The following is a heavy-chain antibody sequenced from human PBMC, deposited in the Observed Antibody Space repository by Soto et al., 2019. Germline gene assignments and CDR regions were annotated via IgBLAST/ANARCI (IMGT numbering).Heavy chain of an antibody. CDR1: GFTFTSSA. V-gene: IGHV1-58*02. Sequence: SVKVSCKASGFTFTSSAMQWVRQARGQRLEWIGWIVVGSGNTNYAQKFQERVTITRDMSTSTAYMELSSLRSEDTAVYYWAEKGGVRFHYGAGIYYRGNGSAPWGRGTLVTVS. J-gene: IGHJ5*02. CDR3: AEKGGVRFHYGAGIYYRGNGSAP. D-gene: IGHD3-10*01. CDR2: IVVGSGNT.